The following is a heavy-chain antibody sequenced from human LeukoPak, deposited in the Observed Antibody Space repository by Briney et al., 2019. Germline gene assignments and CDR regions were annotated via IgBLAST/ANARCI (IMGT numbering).Heavy chain of an antibody. V-gene: IGHV3-48*04. CDR2: ISSSSSTI. CDR3: ARDWVYYDTLRYAFDI. J-gene: IGHJ3*02. Sequence: PPGGSLRLSCAASGFTFSSYSMNWVRQAPGKRLEWVSYISSSSSTIYYADSVKGRFTISRDNAKNSLYLQMNSLRAEDTAVYYCARDWVYYDTLRYAFDIWGQGTMVTVSS. D-gene: IGHD3-22*01. CDR1: GFTFSSYS.